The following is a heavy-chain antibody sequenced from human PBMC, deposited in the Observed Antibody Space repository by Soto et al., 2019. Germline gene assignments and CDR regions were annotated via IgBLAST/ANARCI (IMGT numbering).Heavy chain of an antibody. CDR3: ARGGDYTRWYLFDY. CDR2: IYSSGGT. CDR1: GFSVSSNY. J-gene: IGHJ4*02. D-gene: IGHD2-15*01. Sequence: EVQLVESGGGLIQPGGSLRLSCAASGFSVSSNYMNWVRQAPGNGLEWVSVIYSSGGTSYADSVKGRFTISRDTSKNTLYLQMNSLRAEDTAVYYCARGGDYTRWYLFDYWGQGTLVTVSS. V-gene: IGHV3-53*01.